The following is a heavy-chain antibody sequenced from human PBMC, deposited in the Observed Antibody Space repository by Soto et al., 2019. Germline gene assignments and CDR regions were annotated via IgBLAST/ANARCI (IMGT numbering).Heavy chain of an antibody. V-gene: IGHV3-23*01. CDR1: GLTFSSYA. CDR3: AKCIAAAVYYGMDV. Sequence: PGGSLRLSCAVSGLTFSSYAMSWVRQAPGKGLEWVSAISGSGGSTYYADSVKGRFTISRDNSKNTLYLQMNSLRAEDTAVYYCAKCIAAAVYYGMDVWGQGTTVTVSS. J-gene: IGHJ6*02. CDR2: ISGSGGST. D-gene: IGHD6-13*01.